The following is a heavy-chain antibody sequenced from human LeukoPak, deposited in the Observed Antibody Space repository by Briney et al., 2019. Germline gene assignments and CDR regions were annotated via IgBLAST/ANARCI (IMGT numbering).Heavy chain of an antibody. CDR2: ISWNSGSI. CDR3: AKSSYGDGMDV. CDR1: GFTFDDYA. Sequence: GRSLRLSCAASGFTFDDYAMHWVRQAPGKGLEWVSGISWNSGSIGYADSVKGRLTISRDNAKNSLYLQMNSLRAEDTALYYCAKSSYGDGMDVWGQGTTVTVSS. V-gene: IGHV3-9*01. J-gene: IGHJ6*02. D-gene: IGHD4-17*01.